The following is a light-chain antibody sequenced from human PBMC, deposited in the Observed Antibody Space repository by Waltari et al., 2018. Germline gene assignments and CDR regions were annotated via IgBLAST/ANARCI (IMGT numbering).Light chain of an antibody. Sequence: QSALTQPPSASGSHGQSVTISCTGSSRYICPYDHVPRYQQHPGKAPKRRIYEVNKRPSGVPDRFSGSKSGNTASLTVSGLQGEDEAEYFCSSFAGSNMLVFGGGTNLTVL. J-gene: IGLJ2*01. CDR3: SSFAGSNMLV. CDR2: EVN. V-gene: IGLV2-8*01. CDR1: SRYICPYDH.